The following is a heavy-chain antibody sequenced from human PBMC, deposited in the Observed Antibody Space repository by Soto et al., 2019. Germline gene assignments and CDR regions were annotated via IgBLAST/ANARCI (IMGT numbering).Heavy chain of an antibody. V-gene: IGHV6-1*01. CDR3: ARGGRNYFYRMDV. J-gene: IGHJ6*02. CDR2: TYYRSKWYN. Sequence: SQTLSLTCAISGDSVSSRRTAWNWIRQSPSRGLEWVGRTYYRSKWYNDYAVSVKSRITINPDTSRNQFSLQLDSVTPEDTAVYYCARGGRNYFYRMDVWGQGTTVTVSS. CDR1: GDSVSSRRTA.